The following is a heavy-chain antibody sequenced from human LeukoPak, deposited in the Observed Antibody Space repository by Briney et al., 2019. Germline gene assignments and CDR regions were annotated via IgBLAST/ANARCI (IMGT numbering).Heavy chain of an antibody. V-gene: IGHV1-3*01. CDR2: IKAGNGNT. Sequence: ASVTVSRKASGYSFTSYALHWVRLAPGQRLEWVGWIKAGNGNTKYSQKFQGRVTITRDTSASTAYMELSSLRSEDTAVYYCARGPRVVTHNYYYYYYMDVWGKGTTVSVSS. D-gene: IGHD3-3*01. J-gene: IGHJ6*03. CDR1: GYSFTSYA. CDR3: ARGPRVVTHNYYYYYYMDV.